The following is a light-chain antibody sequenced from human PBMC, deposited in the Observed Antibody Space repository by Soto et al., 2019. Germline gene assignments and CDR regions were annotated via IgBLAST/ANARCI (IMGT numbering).Light chain of an antibody. V-gene: IGKV3-15*01. Sequence: EIVLTQSPGTLSLSPGEIATLSFSASQSVSSNLAWYQQKPGQAPRLLIYGASTRATGIPARFSGSGSGTEFILTISSLQSEDFAVYYCQQYNNWPPWTFGQGTKVDIK. J-gene: IGKJ1*01. CDR1: QSVSSN. CDR2: GAS. CDR3: QQYNNWPPWT.